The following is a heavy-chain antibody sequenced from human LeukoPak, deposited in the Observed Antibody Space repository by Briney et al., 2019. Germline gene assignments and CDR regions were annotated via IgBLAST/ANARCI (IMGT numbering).Heavy chain of an antibody. CDR3: ARFDAGYSSGWHPTNDAFDI. Sequence: PGGSLRLSCAASGFTFSSYSMNWVRQAPGKGLEWVSSISSSSSYIYYADSVKGRFTISRDNAKNSLYLQMNSLRAEDTAVYYCARFDAGYSSGWHPTNDAFDIWGQGTMVTVSS. V-gene: IGHV3-21*01. CDR1: GFTFSSYS. D-gene: IGHD6-19*01. J-gene: IGHJ3*02. CDR2: ISSSSSYI.